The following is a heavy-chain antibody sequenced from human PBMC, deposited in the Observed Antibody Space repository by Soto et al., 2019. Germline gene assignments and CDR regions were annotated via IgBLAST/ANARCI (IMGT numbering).Heavy chain of an antibody. CDR1: GYTFTNNG. Sequence: QVQLVQSGGEVRKPGTSVKVSCKTSGYTFTNNGINWVRQASGQGLEWMGWISGYNANTKYAQKLQGRVNLTTDTHTRTAFMELRSLRTDDTAVFYSASGSTHYHMDVWGQGTTVTVSS. D-gene: IGHD1-1*01. J-gene: IGHJ6*02. CDR2: ISGYNANT. V-gene: IGHV1-18*04. CDR3: ASGSTHYHMDV.